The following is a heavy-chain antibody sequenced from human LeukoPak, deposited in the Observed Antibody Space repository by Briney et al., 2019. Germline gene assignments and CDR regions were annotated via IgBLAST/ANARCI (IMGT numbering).Heavy chain of an antibody. CDR2: ISSSGSTI. V-gene: IGHV3-48*03. Sequence: PGGSLRLSCAASGFTFSSYEMNWVRQAPGKGLEWVSYISSSGSTIYYADSVKGRFTISRDNAKNSLYLQMNSLRAEDTAVYYCARAIFGVVIIGYWGQGTLVTVSS. J-gene: IGHJ4*02. CDR1: GFTFSSYE. CDR3: ARAIFGVVIIGY. D-gene: IGHD3-3*01.